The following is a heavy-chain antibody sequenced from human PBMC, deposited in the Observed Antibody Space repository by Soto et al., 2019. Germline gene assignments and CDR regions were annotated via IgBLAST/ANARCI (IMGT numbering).Heavy chain of an antibody. CDR3: AKAVDITVRGVPPSDY. J-gene: IGHJ4*02. CDR2: ISYDGRNK. CDR1: GFIFHNFG. Sequence: QVQLVESGGGVVQPGRSLRLSCAASGFIFHNFGMHWVRQTPGKGLEWVAVISYDGRNKYYADLVKGRFTISRDNSQNTLYLQMNSLRPEDTAVYFCAKAVDITVRGVPPSDYWGQGTLVTVSS. D-gene: IGHD3-10*01. V-gene: IGHV3-30*18.